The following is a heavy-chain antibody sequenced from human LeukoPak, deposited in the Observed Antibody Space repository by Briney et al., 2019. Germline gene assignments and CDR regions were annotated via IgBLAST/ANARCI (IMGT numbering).Heavy chain of an antibody. CDR2: INTNTGNP. J-gene: IGHJ4*02. V-gene: IGHV7-4-1*02. CDR3: ARGVYDFWSGYFDYFDY. D-gene: IGHD3-3*01. Sequence: ASVKVSCKASGYTFTSYAMNWVRQAPGQGLEWMGWINTNTGNPTYAQGFTGRFVFSLDTSVSTAYLQISSLKAEDTAVYYCARGVYDFWSGYFDYFDYWGQGTLVTVSS. CDR1: GYTFTSYA.